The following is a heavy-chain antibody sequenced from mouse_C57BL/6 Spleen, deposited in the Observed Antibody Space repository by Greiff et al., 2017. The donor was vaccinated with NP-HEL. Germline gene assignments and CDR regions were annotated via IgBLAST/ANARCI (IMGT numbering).Heavy chain of an antibody. Sequence: EVLLVDSGGDLVKPGGSLKLSCAASGFTFSSYVMSWVRQTPDKRLEWVATISSGGSYTYYPDNVKGPFTISRDTAKNTLYLQRSILEAEYTAMYYCARQDDGYPDYWGQGTTLTVSS. D-gene: IGHD2-3*01. J-gene: IGHJ2*01. CDR3: ARQDDGYPDY. V-gene: IGHV5-6*01. CDR1: GFTFSSYV. CDR2: ISSGGSYT.